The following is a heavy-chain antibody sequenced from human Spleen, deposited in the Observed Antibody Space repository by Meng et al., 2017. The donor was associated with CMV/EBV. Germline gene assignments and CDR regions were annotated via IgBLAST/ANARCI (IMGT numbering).Heavy chain of an antibody. CDR3: AKAGNYYGSGSYNDY. J-gene: IGHJ4*02. CDR1: AFTLSSYG. Sequence: GESLKISCVASAFTLSSYGMHWVRQAPGKGLEWVAVIWYDGSKQKYADSVKGRFTISRDNSKSTLYLQMNSLRAEDTAVYYCAKAGNYYGSGSYNDYWGQGTLVTVSS. D-gene: IGHD3-10*01. V-gene: IGHV3-33*06. CDR2: IWYDGSKQ.